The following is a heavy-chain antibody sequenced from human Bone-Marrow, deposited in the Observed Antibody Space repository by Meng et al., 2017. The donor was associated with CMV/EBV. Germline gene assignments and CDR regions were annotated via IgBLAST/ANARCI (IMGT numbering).Heavy chain of an antibody. J-gene: IGHJ4*02. CDR3: TRSTIFGVVILRYFDY. CDR2: IRSKAYGGTT. CDR1: GFTFGDYA. D-gene: IGHD3-3*01. Sequence: GESLKISCTASGFTFGDYAMSWVRQAPGKGLEWVGFIRSKAYGGTTEYAASVKGRSTISRDDSKSIAYLQMNSLKTEDTAVYYCTRSTIFGVVILRYFDYWGQGTLVTVSS. V-gene: IGHV3-49*04.